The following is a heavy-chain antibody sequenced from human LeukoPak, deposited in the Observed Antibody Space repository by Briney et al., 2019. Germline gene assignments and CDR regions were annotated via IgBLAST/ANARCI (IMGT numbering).Heavy chain of an antibody. CDR2: ISSSSSYI. CDR1: GFTFSSYA. CDR3: ARERITVVFDI. V-gene: IGHV3-21*01. Sequence: PGGSLRLSCAASGFTFSSYAMSWVRQAPGKGLEWVSSISSSSSYIYYADSVKGRFTISRDNAKNSLYLQMNSLRAEDTAVYYCARERITVVFDIWGQGTMVTVSS. D-gene: IGHD3-10*01. J-gene: IGHJ3*02.